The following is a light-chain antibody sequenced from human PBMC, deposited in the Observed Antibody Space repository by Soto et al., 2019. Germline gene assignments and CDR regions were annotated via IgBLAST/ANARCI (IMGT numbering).Light chain of an antibody. V-gene: IGKV3-15*01. CDR3: QQYNSYY. CDR2: GVS. Sequence: EIVMTRSPATLSVSPGERATLSCRASQSVSSYLAWYQQKPGQAPRLLIYGVSTRATGIPARFSGSGSGTEFTLTISSLQPDDFATYYCQQYNSYYFGGGTKVDIK. CDR1: QSVSSY. J-gene: IGKJ4*01.